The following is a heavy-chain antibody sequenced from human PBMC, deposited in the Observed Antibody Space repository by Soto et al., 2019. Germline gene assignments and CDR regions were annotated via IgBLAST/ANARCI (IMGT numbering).Heavy chain of an antibody. D-gene: IGHD3-10*01. CDR3: ARTPAMVREYAYYYYGMDV. V-gene: IGHV1-69*06. CDR1: GGTFSSYA. Sequence: SVKVSCKASGGTFSSYAISWVRQAPGQGREWMGGIIPIFGTANYAQKFQGRVTITADKSTSTAYMELSSLRSEDTAVYYCARTPAMVREYAYYYYGMDVWGQGXTVTVYS. J-gene: IGHJ6*02. CDR2: IIPIFGTA.